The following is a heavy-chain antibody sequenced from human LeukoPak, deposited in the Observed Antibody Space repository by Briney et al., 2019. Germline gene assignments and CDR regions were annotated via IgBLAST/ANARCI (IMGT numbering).Heavy chain of an antibody. Sequence: PSETLSLTCTVSGGSISPYYRSWIRQPAGKGLEWIGRIHSSGSTNSNPSLKSRVTMSVDTSKNQFSLKLSSVTAADTAVYYCARGGSYSTPWGQGTLVTVSS. CDR2: IHSSGST. V-gene: IGHV4-4*07. J-gene: IGHJ5*02. CDR1: GGSISPYY. D-gene: IGHD4-23*01. CDR3: ARGGSYSTP.